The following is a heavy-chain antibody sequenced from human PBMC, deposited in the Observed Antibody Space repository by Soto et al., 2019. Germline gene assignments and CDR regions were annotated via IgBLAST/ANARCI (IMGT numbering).Heavy chain of an antibody. V-gene: IGHV1-24*01. CDR1: GYTLTELS. CDR2: FDPEDGET. CDR3: ASATVTPGPDAFDI. Sequence: ASVKVSCKVSGYTLTELSMHWVRQAPGKGLEWMGGFDPEDGETIYAQKFQGRVTMTEDTSTDTAYMELSSPRSEDTAVYYCASATVTPGPDAFDIWGQGTMVTVSS. D-gene: IGHD4-4*01. J-gene: IGHJ3*02.